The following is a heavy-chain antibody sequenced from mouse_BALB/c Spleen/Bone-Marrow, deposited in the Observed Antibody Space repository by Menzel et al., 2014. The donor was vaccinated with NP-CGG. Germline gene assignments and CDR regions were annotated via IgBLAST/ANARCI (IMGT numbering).Heavy chain of an antibody. J-gene: IGHJ4*01. CDR3: ARRGNPIVYYAMDY. Sequence: LVKTGASVRISCKASGYSFTGYYMHWVKQSHGKSLEWIGYISCYNGATSYNQKFKGKATFTVDTSSSTAYMQFNSLTSEDSAVYYCARRGNPIVYYAMDYWGQGTSVTVSS. V-gene: IGHV1S34*01. CDR2: ISCYNGAT. CDR1: GYSFTGYY.